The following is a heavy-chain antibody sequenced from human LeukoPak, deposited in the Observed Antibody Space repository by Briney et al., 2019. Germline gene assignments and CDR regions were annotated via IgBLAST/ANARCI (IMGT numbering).Heavy chain of an antibody. Sequence: PSETLSLTCTVSGGSISSYYWSWIRQPAGKGLEWIGRIYTSGSTNYNPSLKSRVTMSVDTPKNQFSLKLSSVTAADTAVYYCARGADYYYYYYMDVWGKGTTVTVSS. V-gene: IGHV4-4*07. CDR2: IYTSGST. CDR3: ARGADYYYYYYMDV. CDR1: GGSISSYY. J-gene: IGHJ6*03.